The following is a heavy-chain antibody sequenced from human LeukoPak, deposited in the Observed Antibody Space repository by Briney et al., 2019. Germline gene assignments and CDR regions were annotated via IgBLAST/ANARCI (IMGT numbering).Heavy chain of an antibody. CDR1: GYTFTSYY. V-gene: IGHV1-46*01. Sequence: ASVKVSCKASGYTFTSYYMHWVRQAPGQGLEWMGIINPSGGSTSYAQKFQGRVTMTRDMSTSTVYMELSSLRSEVTAVYYCASGVTITPPGYWGQGTLVTVSS. CDR3: ASGVTITPPGY. J-gene: IGHJ4*02. CDR2: INPSGGST. D-gene: IGHD3-10*01.